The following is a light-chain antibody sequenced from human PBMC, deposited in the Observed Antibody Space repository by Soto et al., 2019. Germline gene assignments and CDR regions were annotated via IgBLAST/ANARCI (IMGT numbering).Light chain of an antibody. J-gene: IGKJ1*01. CDR3: QEYNDWPRGT. V-gene: IGKV3-15*01. CDR2: AAS. Sequence: EVVMTQSPATLSVSPGERATLSCRASQSVNTNVAWYQQKPGQAPRVLIYAASTRATGVPERFSGSGSGTDFTLTISSLQSEDFVLYYCQEYNDWPRGTFGQGTQLELK. CDR1: QSVNTN.